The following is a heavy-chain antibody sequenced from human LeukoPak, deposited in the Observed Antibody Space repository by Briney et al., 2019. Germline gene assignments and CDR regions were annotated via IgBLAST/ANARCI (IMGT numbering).Heavy chain of an antibody. D-gene: IGHD3-16*01. CDR3: ATQLCDHPGP. CDR1: GFTFSNYG. J-gene: IGHJ5*02. V-gene: IGHV3-23*01. Sequence: GGTQRLSCAASGFTFSNYGMNWVRQAPGKGLEWVSGITGNGGTTYYADSVKGRFTISRDNSKNTVYLQMNSLRVEDTAVYYCATQLCDHPGPWGQGALVIVSS. CDR2: ITGNGGTT.